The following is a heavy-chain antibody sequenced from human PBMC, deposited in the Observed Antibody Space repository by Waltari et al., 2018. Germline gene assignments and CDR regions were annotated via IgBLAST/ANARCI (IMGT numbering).Heavy chain of an antibody. J-gene: IGHJ4*02. CDR1: GGSISSGSYY. Sequence: QVQLQESGPGLVKPSQTLSLTCTVSGGSISSGSYYWSWIRQPAGKGLEWIGRIYTSGSTNYNPSLKSRVTISVDTSKNQFSLKLSSVTAADTAVYYCARDRGGSYDYWGQGTLVTVSS. CDR2: IYTSGST. V-gene: IGHV4-61*02. CDR3: ARDRGGSYDY. D-gene: IGHD1-26*01.